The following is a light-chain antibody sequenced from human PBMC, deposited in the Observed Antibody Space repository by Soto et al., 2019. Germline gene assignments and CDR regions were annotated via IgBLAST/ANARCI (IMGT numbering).Light chain of an antibody. CDR3: QHYNSYPRT. V-gene: IGKV1-5*03. J-gene: IGKJ1*01. Sequence: DIQMTQSPSTLSASVGDRVTSTCRASQSISSGLAWYQQKPGKAPKLLSYKASSLESGVPSRFSGSGSGTEFTLTISSLQPDDFATFYCQHYNSYPRTFGQGTKVEIK. CDR2: KAS. CDR1: QSISSG.